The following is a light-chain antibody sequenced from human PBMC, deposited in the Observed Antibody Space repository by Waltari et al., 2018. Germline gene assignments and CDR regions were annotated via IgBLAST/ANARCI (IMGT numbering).Light chain of an antibody. Sequence: QSALTQPASVSGSPGQSITISCTGTSSDVGGYNYISWSQQHPGKAPKLMIYDVSNRPSGVSDRFSGSKSGNSASLTISGLQAEDEADYYCSSYTNSNTLVFGGGTNLTVL. CDR1: SSDVGGYNY. CDR2: DVS. CDR3: SSYTNSNTLV. J-gene: IGLJ2*01. V-gene: IGLV2-14*03.